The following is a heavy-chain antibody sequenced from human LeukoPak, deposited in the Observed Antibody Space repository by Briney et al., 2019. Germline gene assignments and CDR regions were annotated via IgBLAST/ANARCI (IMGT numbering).Heavy chain of an antibody. CDR3: ARVRGGYLIDY. Sequence: GGSLRLSCAASGFTFSSYSMNWVRQAPGKGLEWVSSISSSSSYIYYADPVKGRFTISRDNAKNSLYLQMNSLRAEDTAVYYCARVRGGYLIDYWGQGTLVTVSS. J-gene: IGHJ4*02. CDR1: GFTFSSYS. D-gene: IGHD5-12*01. V-gene: IGHV3-21*01. CDR2: ISSSSSYI.